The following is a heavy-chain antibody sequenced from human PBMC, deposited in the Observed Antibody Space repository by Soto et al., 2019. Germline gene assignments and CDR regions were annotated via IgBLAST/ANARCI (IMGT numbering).Heavy chain of an antibody. V-gene: IGHV4-34*01. Sequence: VYGGNIGDYDGSRIRKTQGKGLEWIGEINHSGSTNYNPSLKSRVTISVDTSKNQFSLKLSSVTAADTAVYYCARGGSRTRYYDILTVPCYYYGMDVWVQGTTVTVFS. CDR3: ARGGSRTRYYDILTVPCYYYGMDV. CDR2: INHSGST. CDR1: GGNIGDYD. D-gene: IGHD3-9*01. J-gene: IGHJ6*02.